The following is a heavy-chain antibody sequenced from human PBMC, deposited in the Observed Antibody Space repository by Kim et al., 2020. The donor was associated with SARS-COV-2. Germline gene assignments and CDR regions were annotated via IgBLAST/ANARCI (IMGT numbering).Heavy chain of an antibody. CDR3: CTEDWVCCYYYGRDL. CDR1: GFTFSAYD. CDR2: IGAGIGS. D-gene: IGHD1-1*01. V-gene: IGHV3-13*01. J-gene: IGHJ6*02. Sequence: GGSLRLSCAASGFTFSAYDMHWVRQAPGKGLEWVSAIGAGIGSKYEAYAMEGLFISRKNATKNSHYLQKNRRSGDTAVFYCCTEDWVCCYYYGRDLCG.